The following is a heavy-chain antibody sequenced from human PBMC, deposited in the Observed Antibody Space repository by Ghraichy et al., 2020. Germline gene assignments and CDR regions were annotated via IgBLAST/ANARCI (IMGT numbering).Heavy chain of an antibody. D-gene: IGHD1-26*01. Sequence: ASVKVSCKASGYAFTSYYIHWVRQAPGQGLEWMGRINPNSGDTEYAQNFQGRVTMTRDTSISTAYMDLRRLKSDDTAVYYCARDRSCSRISCHMGDYYYYAMDVWGQGTAVTVSS. V-gene: IGHV1-2*06. CDR2: INPNSGDT. CDR3: ARDRSCSRISCHMGDYYYYAMDV. J-gene: IGHJ6*02. CDR1: GYAFTSYY.